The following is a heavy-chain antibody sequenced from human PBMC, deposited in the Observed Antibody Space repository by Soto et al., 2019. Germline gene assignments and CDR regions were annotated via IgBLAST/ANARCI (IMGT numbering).Heavy chain of an antibody. CDR3: ARADIEYSSSWWYFGY. CDR2: IIPIFGTA. Sequence: SVKVSCKASGGTFSSYAISWVRQAPGQGLEWMGGIIPIFGTANYAQKFQGRVTITADESTSTAYMELSSLRSEDTAVYYCARADIEYSSSWWYFGYWGQGTLVTVSS. D-gene: IGHD6-13*01. J-gene: IGHJ4*02. V-gene: IGHV1-69*13. CDR1: GGTFSSYA.